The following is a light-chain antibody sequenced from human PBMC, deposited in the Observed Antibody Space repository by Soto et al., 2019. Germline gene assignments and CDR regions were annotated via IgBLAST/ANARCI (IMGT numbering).Light chain of an antibody. V-gene: IGKV2-30*01. CDR3: MQGGHWPWT. J-gene: IGKJ1*01. CDR1: QDLVYSDGHTY. CDR2: KVS. Sequence: DVVMTQSPLSLPVTLGQPASISCRSSQDLVYSDGHTYLNWYQQRPGQSPRRLIYKVSNRDSGVQDRFSGSGSGSDFTLIISRVEPGDVATYYCMQGGHWPWTFGQGTKV.